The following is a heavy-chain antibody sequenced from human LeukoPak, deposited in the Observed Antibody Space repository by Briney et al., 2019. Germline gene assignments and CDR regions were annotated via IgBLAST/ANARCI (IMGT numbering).Heavy chain of an antibody. J-gene: IGHJ4*02. CDR1: GGSISSGSYY. D-gene: IGHD3-3*01. Sequence: SETLSLTCTVSGGSISSGSYYWSWIRQPAGKGLEWIGYIYYNGSPNYNPSLKSRVTISIDTSKNQFSLKLNSLTAADTAVYYCARDLSGWFHFDYWGQGILVTVSS. CDR2: IYYNGSP. CDR3: ARDLSGWFHFDY. V-gene: IGHV4-61*10.